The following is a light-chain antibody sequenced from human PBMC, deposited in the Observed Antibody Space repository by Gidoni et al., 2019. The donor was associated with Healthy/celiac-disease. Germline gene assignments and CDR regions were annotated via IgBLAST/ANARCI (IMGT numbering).Light chain of an antibody. CDR3: QSYDSSNLWV. J-gene: IGLJ3*02. CDR1: SGSIASNY. V-gene: IGLV6-57*02. Sequence: NFMLTQPHSVSETPGKTVTISCTGSSGSIASNYVQWYQQRPGSAPTTVIYEDNQRPPGVPDRFSGSIDSSSNSASLTISGLKTEDEADYYCQSYDSSNLWVFGGGTKLTVL. CDR2: EDN.